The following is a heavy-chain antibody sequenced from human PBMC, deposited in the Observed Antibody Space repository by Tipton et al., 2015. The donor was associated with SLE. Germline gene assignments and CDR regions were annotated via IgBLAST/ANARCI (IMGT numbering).Heavy chain of an antibody. V-gene: IGHV4-34*01. D-gene: IGHD2-2*01. J-gene: IGHJ4*02. CDR3: ARQGYCSSTSCSTYYFDY. Sequence: TLSLTCAVYGGSFSGYYWSWIRQPPGKGLEWIGSIYYSGSTYYNPSLKSRVTISVDTSKNQFSLKLSSVTAADTAVYYCARQGYCSSTSCSTYYFDYWGQGTLVTVSS. CDR1: GGSFSGYY. CDR2: IYYSGST.